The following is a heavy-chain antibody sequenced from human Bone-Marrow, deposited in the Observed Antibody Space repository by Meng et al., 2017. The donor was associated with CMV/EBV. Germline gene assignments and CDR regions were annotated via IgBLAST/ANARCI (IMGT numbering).Heavy chain of an antibody. Sequence: GGSLRVSCAAPGFSFSDYAMSWVRQAPGKGLEWVDNIKQDGSEKYYVDSVKGRFTISRDNAKNSLYLQMNSLRAEDTAVYYCAKVNSSGSGWYNYYYYYGMDVWGQGTTVTVSS. CDR1: GFSFSDYA. V-gene: IGHV3-7*01. J-gene: IGHJ6*02. CDR2: IKQDGSEK. D-gene: IGHD6-19*01. CDR3: AKVNSSGSGWYNYYYYYGMDV.